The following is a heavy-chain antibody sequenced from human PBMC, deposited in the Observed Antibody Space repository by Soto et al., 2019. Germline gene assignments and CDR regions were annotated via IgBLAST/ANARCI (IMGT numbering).Heavy chain of an antibody. Sequence: SETLSLTCTVSGGSISSYYWSWIRQPPGKGLEWIGYIYNSGSINHNPSLKGRVTIALDTSKNHCSLKLSSVTAADTAVYYCARTSMEIVGAVSDYWGQGSLVTVS. J-gene: IGHJ4*02. D-gene: IGHD1-26*01. V-gene: IGHV4-59*01. CDR1: GGSISSYY. CDR2: IYNSGSI. CDR3: ARTSMEIVGAVSDY.